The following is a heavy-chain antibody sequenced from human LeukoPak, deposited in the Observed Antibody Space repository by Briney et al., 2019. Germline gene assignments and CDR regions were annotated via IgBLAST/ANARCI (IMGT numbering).Heavy chain of an antibody. D-gene: IGHD4-17*01. CDR3: ATLDLVDYGDYSKTGY. CDR2: INSWGGT. J-gene: IGHJ4*02. V-gene: IGHV3-64*01. CDR1: GFTFTTYT. Sequence: GGPLTLFCAACGFTFTTYTMHWLRQAPGKAVEHVSAINSWGGTYQGHSVKGRFTISRDNSKNTLFLQMGSLRVDDMAVYYCATLDLVDYGDYSKTGYWGGGALLTVSS.